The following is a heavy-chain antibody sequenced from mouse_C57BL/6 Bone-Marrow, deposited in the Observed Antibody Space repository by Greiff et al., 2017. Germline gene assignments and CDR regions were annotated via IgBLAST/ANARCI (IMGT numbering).Heavy chain of an antibody. J-gene: IGHJ3*01. CDR3: TTWDDGYYDWVWFAY. D-gene: IGHD2-3*01. CDR1: GFNIKDDY. Sequence: VQLKESGAELVRPGASVKLSCTASGFNIKDDYMHWVKQRPEQGLEWIGWIDPENGDTEYASKFQGKATITADTSSNTAYLQLSSLTSEDTAVYYCTTWDDGYYDWVWFAYWGQGTLVTVSA. V-gene: IGHV14-4*01. CDR2: IDPENGDT.